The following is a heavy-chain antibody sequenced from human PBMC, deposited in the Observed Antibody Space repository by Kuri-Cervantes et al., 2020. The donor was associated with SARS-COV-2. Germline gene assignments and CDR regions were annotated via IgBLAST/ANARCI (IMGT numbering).Heavy chain of an antibody. CDR1: GYSFTSYW. CDR2: IYPGDSDT. Sequence: KVSCKGSGYSFTSYWIGWVRQMPGKGLEWMGIIYPGDSDTRYSPSFQGQVTISADKSISTAYLQWSSLKASDTAMYYCARSVDSSDSGLAFDIWGQGTMVTVSS. D-gene: IGHD3-22*01. J-gene: IGHJ3*02. CDR3: ARSVDSSDSGLAFDI. V-gene: IGHV5-51*01.